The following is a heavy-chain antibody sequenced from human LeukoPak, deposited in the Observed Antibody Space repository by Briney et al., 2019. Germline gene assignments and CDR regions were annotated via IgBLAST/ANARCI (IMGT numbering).Heavy chain of an antibody. D-gene: IGHD6-13*01. CDR1: GGSISSGGYY. V-gene: IGHV4-30-2*01. CDR3: ARDRSPSHSSRLTFDI. CDR2: IYHSGST. Sequence: SQTLSLTCTVSGGSISSGGYYWSWIRQPPGKGLEWIGYIYHSGSTYYNPSLKSRVTISVDRSKNQFSLKLSSVTAADTAVYYCARDRSPSHSSRLTFDIWGQGTMVTVSS. J-gene: IGHJ3*02.